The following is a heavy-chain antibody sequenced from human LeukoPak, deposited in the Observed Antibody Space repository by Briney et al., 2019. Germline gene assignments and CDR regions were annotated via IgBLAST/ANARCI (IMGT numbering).Heavy chain of an antibody. Sequence: GGSLRLSCSASGFTFSSYTIHWVRQAPGKGLEFVSAITNSGGNTYYADSVKGRFTISRDNSKNTVYLQMSSLRVEDTAVYYCVIVRGYFDSSGSDYWGQGTLVTVSS. D-gene: IGHD3-9*01. CDR1: GFTFSSYT. CDR2: ITNSGGNT. J-gene: IGHJ4*02. V-gene: IGHV3-64D*06. CDR3: VIVRGYFDSSGSDY.